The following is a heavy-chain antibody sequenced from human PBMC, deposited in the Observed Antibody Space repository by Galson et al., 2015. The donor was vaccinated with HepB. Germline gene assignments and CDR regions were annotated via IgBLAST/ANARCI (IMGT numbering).Heavy chain of an antibody. V-gene: IGHV3-33*01. D-gene: IGHD1-26*01. CDR2: IWYDGSNK. J-gene: IGHJ3*02. Sequence: SLRLSCAASGFTFSSYGMHWVRQAPGKGLEWVTVIWYDGSNKYYADSVKGRFTISRDNSKNTLYLQMNSLRAEDTAVYYCARVGASYYVGAFDIWGQGTMVTVSS. CDR3: ARVGASYYVGAFDI. CDR1: GFTFSSYG.